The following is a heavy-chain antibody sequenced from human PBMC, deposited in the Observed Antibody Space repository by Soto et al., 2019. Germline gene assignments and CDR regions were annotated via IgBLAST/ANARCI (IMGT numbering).Heavy chain of an antibody. CDR2: IVPIFGA. D-gene: IGHD3-22*01. V-gene: IGHV1-69*12. CDR3: ARGGSDYEGSGYYQGHV. Sequence: QVQLVQSGAEVKKPGSSVKVACKSYGGTFSNYGFSWVRLAHGRGLECMGVIVPIFGAEHPQKFQGRVTITADESTNTVFMELRGLRSEDTAVYYCARGGSDYEGSGYYQGHVWGQGTTVTVSS. J-gene: IGHJ6*02. CDR1: GGTFSNYG.